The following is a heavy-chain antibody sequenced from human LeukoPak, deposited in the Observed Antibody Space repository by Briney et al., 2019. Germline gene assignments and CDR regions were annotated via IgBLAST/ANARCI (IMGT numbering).Heavy chain of an antibody. CDR2: IYSGGST. V-gene: IGHV3-53*01. J-gene: IGHJ6*03. Sequence: GGSLRLSCAASGFTVSSGYMSWVRQAPGKGLEWVSVIYSGGSTYYADSVKGRFTISRDNSKNTLYLQMNSLRAEDTAVYYCAKDKYNFWSGSNYYYMDVWGKGTTVTVSS. CDR3: AKDKYNFWSGSNYYYMDV. D-gene: IGHD3-3*01. CDR1: GFTVSSGY.